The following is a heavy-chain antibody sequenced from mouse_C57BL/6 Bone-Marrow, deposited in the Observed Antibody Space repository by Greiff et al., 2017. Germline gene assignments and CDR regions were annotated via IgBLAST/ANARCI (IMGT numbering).Heavy chain of an antibody. CDR2: IYPRSGNT. CDR1: GYTFTSYG. D-gene: IGHD4-1*01. CDR3: SRSGVGRAWFAD. J-gene: IGHJ3*01. Sequence: VQLQQSGAELARPGASVKLSCKASGYTFTSYGISWVKQRPGQGLEWIGEIYPRSGNTYYNEKFKGKATLTADKSPSTPYMELRSLTSEDSAVYVGSRSGVGRAWFADWGQGTRVTVSA. V-gene: IGHV1-81*01.